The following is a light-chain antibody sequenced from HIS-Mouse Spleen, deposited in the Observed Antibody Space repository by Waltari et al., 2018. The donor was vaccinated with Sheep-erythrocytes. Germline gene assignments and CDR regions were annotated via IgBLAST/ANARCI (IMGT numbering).Light chain of an antibody. CDR3: QAWDSSTAWNVV. Sequence: SYELTQPPSVSVSPGQTASITCSGDKLGDKYACWYQQKPGQSPVLVIYQDSKRPSGILGRFSGPNPGNTATLTISGTQAMDEADYYCQAWDSSTAWNVVFGGGTKLTVL. V-gene: IGLV3-1*01. CDR2: QDS. CDR1: KLGDKY. J-gene: IGLJ2*01.